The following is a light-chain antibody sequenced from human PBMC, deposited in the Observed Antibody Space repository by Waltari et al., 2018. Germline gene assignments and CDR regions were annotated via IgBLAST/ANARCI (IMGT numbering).Light chain of an antibody. CDR1: QSVSSN. Sequence: ETVMTQSPATLSVPPGESATLSCRASQSVSSNLAWYQQKPGQAPRHLIYGASTRATGIRARFSGSGSGTEFTLTISSLQSEDFAVDYCQQYNNWPGTFGPGTKVDIK. V-gene: IGKV3-15*01. CDR2: GAS. CDR3: QQYNNWPGT. J-gene: IGKJ3*01.